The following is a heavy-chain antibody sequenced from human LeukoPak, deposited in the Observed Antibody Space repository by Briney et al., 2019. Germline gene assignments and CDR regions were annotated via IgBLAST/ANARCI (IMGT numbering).Heavy chain of an antibody. CDR2: ISYSGST. J-gene: IGHJ4*02. CDR3: ARSFPVVPAAADY. CDR1: GGSFSGYY. V-gene: IGHV4-31*11. D-gene: IGHD2-2*01. Sequence: SETLSLTCAVYGGSFSGYYWSWIRQHPGKGLEWVGYISYSGSTYYNPSLKSRVTISVDTSKNQFSLKLSSVTAADTAVYYCARSFPVVPAAADYWGQGTLVTVSS.